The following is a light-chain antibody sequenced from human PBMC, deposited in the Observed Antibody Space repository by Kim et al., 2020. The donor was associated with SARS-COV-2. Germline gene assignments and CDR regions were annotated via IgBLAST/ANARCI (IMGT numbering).Light chain of an antibody. CDR2: GNS. V-gene: IGLV1-40*01. CDR3: QSYDSSLSGSV. CDR1: RPTTGAGND. Sequence: GVTNAGNGGRPTTGAGNDVHRDNQIPGTAPKLLIYGNSNRPSGVPDRFSGSKSGTAASLAITGLQAGDEADYYCQSYDSSLSGSVFGGGNQLTVL. J-gene: IGLJ3*02.